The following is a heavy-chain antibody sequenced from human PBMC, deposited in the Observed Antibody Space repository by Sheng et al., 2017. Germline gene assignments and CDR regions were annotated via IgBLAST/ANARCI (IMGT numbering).Heavy chain of an antibody. CDR1: GGTFSSYA. Sequence: QVQLVQSGAEVKKPGSSVKVSCKASGGTFSSYAISWVRQAPGQGLEWMGGIIPIFGTANYAQKFQGRVTITADESTSTAYMELSSLRSEDTAVYYCAREGRPYYYDSSAPNDYWGQGTLVTVSS. V-gene: IGHV1-69*13. CDR3: AREGRPYYYDSSAPNDY. D-gene: IGHD3-22*01. CDR2: IIPIFGTA. J-gene: IGHJ4*02.